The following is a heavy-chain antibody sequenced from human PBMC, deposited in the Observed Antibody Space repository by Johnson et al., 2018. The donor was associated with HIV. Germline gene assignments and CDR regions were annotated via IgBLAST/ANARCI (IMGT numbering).Heavy chain of an antibody. J-gene: IGHJ3*02. D-gene: IGHD2-8*01. V-gene: IGHV3-20*04. CDR3: AREGGYCTDGVCYFAFDI. CDR2: LNWNGGST. Sequence: VQLVESGGGVVRPGGSLRLSCTGSGFTFDDYGMSWVRQSPGKGLEWVSGLNWNGGSTGHADSVKGRFPISRDNAKNSLFLQMNSLRAEDTALYYCAREGGYCTDGVCYFAFDIWGQGTMVTVSS. CDR1: GFTFDDYG.